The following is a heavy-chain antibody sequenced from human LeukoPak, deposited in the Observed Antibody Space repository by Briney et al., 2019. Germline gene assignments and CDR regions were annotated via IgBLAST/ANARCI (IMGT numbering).Heavy chain of an antibody. CDR1: GYSFTSYW. D-gene: IGHD6-13*01. Sequence: GESLKISCKGSGYSFTSYWIGWVRQMPGKGLEWMGIIYPGDSDTRYSPSFQGQVTISADKSISTAYLQWSSLKASDTAMYYCARLGIAAAGVNWFDPWGQGTLVTVSS. CDR3: ARLGIAAAGVNWFDP. V-gene: IGHV5-51*01. CDR2: IYPGDSDT. J-gene: IGHJ5*02.